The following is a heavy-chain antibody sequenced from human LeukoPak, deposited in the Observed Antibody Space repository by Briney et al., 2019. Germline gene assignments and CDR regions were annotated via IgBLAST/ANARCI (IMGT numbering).Heavy chain of an antibody. CDR3: ARDTHRYFDWLKTYYYYGMDV. Sequence: GGSLRLSCAASGFTFSSYEMNWVRRAPGKGLEWVSYISSSGSTIYYADSVKGRFTISRDNAKNSLYLQMNSLRAEDTAVYYCARDTHRYFDWLKTYYYYGMDVWGKGTTVTVSS. J-gene: IGHJ6*04. V-gene: IGHV3-48*03. CDR2: ISSSGSTI. D-gene: IGHD3-9*01. CDR1: GFTFSSYE.